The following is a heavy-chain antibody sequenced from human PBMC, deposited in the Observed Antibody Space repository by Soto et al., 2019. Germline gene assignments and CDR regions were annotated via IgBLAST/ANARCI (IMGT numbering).Heavy chain of an antibody. Sequence: QVQLVQSGAEVKKPGASVKVSCEASGYTFIDYYMHWVRQAPGQGFEWMGRISPKSGGTNYAQKFQGRVTMTWDTSRNTAYMELSSLMSEDTAVYYCARPPGYISDLYYFDLWGQGTLVTVSS. CDR3: ARPPGYISDLYYFDL. CDR1: GYTFIDYY. D-gene: IGHD6-19*01. CDR2: ISPKSGGT. V-gene: IGHV1-2*02. J-gene: IGHJ4*02.